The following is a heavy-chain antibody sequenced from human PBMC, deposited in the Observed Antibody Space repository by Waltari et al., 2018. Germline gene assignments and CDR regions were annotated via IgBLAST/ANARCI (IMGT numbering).Heavy chain of an antibody. D-gene: IGHD3-3*01. CDR1: GYSISSGYY. CDR2: IYHSGRT. Sequence: QVQLQESGPGLVKPSETLSLTCTVSGYSISSGYYWGWIRQPPGKGLEWIGSIYHSGRTYYNPALKSRVTRSVDTSKNQFSLKLSSVTAADTAVYYCAREGLTLEWLSDAFDIWGQGTMVTVSS. J-gene: IGHJ3*02. CDR3: AREGLTLEWLSDAFDI. V-gene: IGHV4-38-2*02.